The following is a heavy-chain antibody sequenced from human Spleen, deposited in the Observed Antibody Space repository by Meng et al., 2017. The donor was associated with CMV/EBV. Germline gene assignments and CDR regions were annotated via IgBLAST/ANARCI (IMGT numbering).Heavy chain of an antibody. Sequence: ASVKVSCKASGYTFTSYYMHWVRQAPGQGLEWMGIINPSGGSTSYAQKFQGRVTMTRDTSTSKVYMELSSLRSEDTAVYYCAREGCSITSCSRDSFDIWGQGTMVTVSS. CDR3: AREGCSITSCSRDSFDI. CDR2: INPSGGST. D-gene: IGHD2-2*01. J-gene: IGHJ3*02. CDR1: GYTFTSYY. V-gene: IGHV1-46*01.